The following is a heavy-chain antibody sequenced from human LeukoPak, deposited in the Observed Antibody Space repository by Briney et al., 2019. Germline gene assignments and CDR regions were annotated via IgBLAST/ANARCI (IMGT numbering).Heavy chain of an antibody. CDR1: GYTFTGYY. D-gene: IGHD3-22*01. CDR2: LNPNSGGT. Sequence: ASVKVSCKASGYTFTGYYMHWVRQAPGQGLEWLGWLNPNSGGTSYPQKFQGRVTMTRDTSTSTAYMEPSSLRSDDTAMYYCARGGEWYYDSSTYRLFDYWGQGTLVTVSS. CDR3: ARGGEWYYDSSTYRLFDY. V-gene: IGHV1-2*02. J-gene: IGHJ4*02.